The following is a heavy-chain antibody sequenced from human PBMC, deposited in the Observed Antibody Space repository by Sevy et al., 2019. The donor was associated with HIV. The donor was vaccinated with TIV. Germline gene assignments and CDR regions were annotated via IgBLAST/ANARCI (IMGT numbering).Heavy chain of an antibody. CDR2: TRNKADGYTT. CDR3: STHAGIAAAGRVFDY. J-gene: IGHJ4*02. V-gene: IGHV3-72*01. Sequence: GGSLRLSCAASGFTVSTYAINWVRQAPGKGLEWVGRTRNKADGYTTEYAASVKGRFTISRDDSKNLLYVQMNSLKTEDTAVYYCSTHAGIAAAGRVFDYWGQGTLVTVSS. CDR1: GFTVSTYA. D-gene: IGHD6-25*01.